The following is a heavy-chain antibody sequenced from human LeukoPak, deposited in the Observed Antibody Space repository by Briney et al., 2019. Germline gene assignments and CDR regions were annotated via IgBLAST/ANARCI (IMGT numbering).Heavy chain of an antibody. CDR2: ISSSSSYI. D-gene: IGHD3-16*01. Sequence: GGSLRLSCAASGFTFSSYSMNWVGRAQGKGREWVSSISSSSSYIYYADSVKGRFTISRDNAKNSLYLQMNSLRAEDTAVYYCARTSGGTCFDYWGQGTLVTVSS. CDR1: GFTFSSYS. J-gene: IGHJ4*02. V-gene: IGHV3-21*01. CDR3: ARTSGGTCFDY.